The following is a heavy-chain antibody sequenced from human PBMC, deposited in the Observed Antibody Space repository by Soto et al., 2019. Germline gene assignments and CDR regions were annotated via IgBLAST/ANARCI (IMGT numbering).Heavy chain of an antibody. V-gene: IGHV1-69*13. D-gene: IGHD3-10*01. J-gene: IGHJ6*02. CDR3: ARVWLGEKYYYYGMDV. CDR2: IIPIFGTA. CDR1: GGTFSSYA. Sequence: ASVKVSCKASGGTFSSYAISWVRQAPGQGLEWMGGIIPIFGTANYAQKFQGRVTITADEFTSTAYMELSSLRSEDTAVYYCARVWLGEKYYYYGMDVWGQGTTVTVSS.